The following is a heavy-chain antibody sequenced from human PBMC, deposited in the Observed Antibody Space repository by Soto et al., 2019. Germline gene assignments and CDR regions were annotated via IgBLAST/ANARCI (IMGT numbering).Heavy chain of an antibody. D-gene: IGHD3-22*01. Sequence: SETLSLTCTVSGGSISSYYWSWIRQPPGKGLEWIGHIYYSGSTNYNPSLKSRVTISVDTSKIQFSLKLSSVTAADTAVYYCAINRPEGDSLDYWGQGTLVTVSS. CDR1: GGSISSYY. J-gene: IGHJ4*02. CDR3: AINRPEGDSLDY. V-gene: IGHV4-59*01. CDR2: IYYSGST.